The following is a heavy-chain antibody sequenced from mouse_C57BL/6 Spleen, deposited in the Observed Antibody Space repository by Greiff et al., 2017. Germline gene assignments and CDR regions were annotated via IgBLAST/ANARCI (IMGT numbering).Heavy chain of an antibody. J-gene: IGHJ4*01. V-gene: IGHV2-6*03. Sequence: VKLVESGPGLVAPSQSLSITCTVSGFSLTSYGVHWVRQPPGKGLEWLVVIWSDGSTTYNSALKSRLSISKDNSKSQVFLKMNSLQTDDTAMYYWAIYYGSSYVYAMDYWGQGTSVTVSS. CDR3: AIYYGSSYVYAMDY. D-gene: IGHD1-1*01. CDR2: IWSDGST. CDR1: GFSLTSYG.